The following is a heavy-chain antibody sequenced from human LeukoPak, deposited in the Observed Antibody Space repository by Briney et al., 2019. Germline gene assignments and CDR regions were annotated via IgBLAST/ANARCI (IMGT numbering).Heavy chain of an antibody. CDR1: GHTLGELS. CDR3: ATNSMFYYDSSGYWFDP. Sequence: ASVKVSCKLSGHTLGELSIHWVRQAPARGLEWMGSFDPEDGKRMYAREFQGRLSMTEDTSTDTAYMELSSLRSEDTAVYYCATNSMFYYDSSGYWFDPWGQGTLVTVYS. CDR2: FDPEDGKR. J-gene: IGHJ5*02. V-gene: IGHV1-24*01. D-gene: IGHD3-22*01.